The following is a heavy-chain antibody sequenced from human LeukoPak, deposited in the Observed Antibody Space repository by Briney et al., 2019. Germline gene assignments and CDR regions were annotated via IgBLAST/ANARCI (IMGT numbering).Heavy chain of an antibody. D-gene: IGHD3-22*01. J-gene: IGHJ5*02. V-gene: IGHV4-61*02. CDR2: VYTSGST. CDR1: GGSISSSSYY. Sequence: PSETLSLTCTVSGGSISSSSYYWIWIRQPAGKGLEWIGRVYTSGSTNYNPSLKSRVTMSVDTSKNEFSLKLSSVTAADTAVYYCARLRAYYYDTSGYFGWFDPWGQGTLVIVCS. CDR3: ARLRAYYYDTSGYFGWFDP.